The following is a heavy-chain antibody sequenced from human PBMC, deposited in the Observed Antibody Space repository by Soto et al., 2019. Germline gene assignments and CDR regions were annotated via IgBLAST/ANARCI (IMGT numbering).Heavy chain of an antibody. J-gene: IGHJ3*02. Sequence: QVQLVESGGGVVQPGRSLRLSCAPSGFTFSSYGMHWARQAPGKGLGWVAVIWYDGGSKVYADSVKGRFTISRDNSKNTLYLQMNSLRAEDTAVYYCARDLSGDYGALDTWGQGTMVTVTS. V-gene: IGHV3-33*01. CDR1: GFTFSSYG. CDR2: IWYDGGSK. CDR3: ARDLSGDYGALDT. D-gene: IGHD4-17*01.